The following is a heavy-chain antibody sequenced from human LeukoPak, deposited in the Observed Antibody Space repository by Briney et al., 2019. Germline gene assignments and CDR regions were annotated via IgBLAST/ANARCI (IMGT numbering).Heavy chain of an antibody. CDR2: INYSGST. V-gene: IGHV4-34*01. CDR1: GGSFSTYS. D-gene: IGHD3-16*01. CDR3: AQWGNNMDV. J-gene: IGHJ6*03. Sequence: SETLSLTCTVYGGSFSTYSWYWFRQPPGKGPEWIGEINYSGSTKYNPSLKSRVTISIDTSKNQFSLKLSSVTAAGTAVYYCAQWGNNMDVWGKGTTVTVSS.